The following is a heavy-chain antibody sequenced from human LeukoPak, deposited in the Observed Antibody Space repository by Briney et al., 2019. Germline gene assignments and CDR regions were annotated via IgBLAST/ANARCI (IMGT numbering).Heavy chain of an antibody. CDR1: GYSFTVFY. Sequence: AASVRVSFKASGYSFTVFYIHWVRQAPGQGLEWMGWINPSNGGTDYAHNFQGRVTMTRDTSVSTAYMELSGLRFDDTAVYYCARDHHRQTPISFDPWGQGTLVTVSS. V-gene: IGHV1-2*02. CDR2: INPSNGGT. CDR3: ARDHHRQTPISFDP. J-gene: IGHJ5*02.